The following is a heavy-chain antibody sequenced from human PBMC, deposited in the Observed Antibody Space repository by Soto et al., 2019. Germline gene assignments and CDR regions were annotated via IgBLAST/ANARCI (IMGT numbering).Heavy chain of an antibody. CDR2: IYYSGST. V-gene: IGHV4-39*01. Sequence: SETLSLTCTVSGGSISSSSYYWGWIRQPPGKGLEWIGSIYYSGSTYYNPSLKSRVTISVDTSKNQFSLKLSSVTAADTAGYYCARHQLFYYYDSSGYYSNSYYYYGMDVWGQGTTVTVSS. CDR1: GGSISSSSYY. J-gene: IGHJ6*02. D-gene: IGHD3-22*01. CDR3: ARHQLFYYYDSSGYYSNSYYYYGMDV.